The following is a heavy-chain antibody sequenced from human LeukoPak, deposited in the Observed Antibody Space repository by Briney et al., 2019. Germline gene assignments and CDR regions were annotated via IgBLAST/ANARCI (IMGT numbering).Heavy chain of an antibody. CDR3: ARITVDSSGWYHFDY. J-gene: IGHJ4*02. CDR1: GFTFSGYS. CDR2: ISSSSSTI. V-gene: IGHV3-48*04. D-gene: IGHD6-19*01. Sequence: GGSLRLSCAASGFTFSGYSMNWVRQAPGKGLEWVSYISSSSSTIYYADSVKGRFTISRDNAKNSLSLQMNSLRAEDTAVYYCARITVDSSGWYHFDYWGQGTLVTVSS.